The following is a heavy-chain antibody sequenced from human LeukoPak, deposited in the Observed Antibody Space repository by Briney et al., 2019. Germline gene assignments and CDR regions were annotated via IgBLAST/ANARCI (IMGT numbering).Heavy chain of an antibody. D-gene: IGHD1-1*01. V-gene: IGHV1-24*01. CDR2: FDPEDCET. Sequence: ASVKVSCKVSGYTFTELSMHWVRQAPGKGLEWMGGFDPEDCETIYAQKFQGRVTMTEDTSTDTAYMELSSLRSEDTAVYYCATDLAGELERPWFDPWGQGTLVTVSS. J-gene: IGHJ5*02. CDR3: ATDLAGELERPWFDP. CDR1: GYTFTELS.